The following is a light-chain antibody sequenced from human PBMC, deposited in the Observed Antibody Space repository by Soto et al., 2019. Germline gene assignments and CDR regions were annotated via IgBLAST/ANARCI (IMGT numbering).Light chain of an antibody. CDR1: NSNIGSDT. Sequence: QSVLTQPPSASGTPGQRVTISCSGSNSNIGSDTVNWYQQLPGTAPKLLIYSDNQRPSGVPDRFSGSKSGTSASLAISGLQSGDEADYYCATWDDSLNGYVFGTGTKVTAL. J-gene: IGLJ1*01. V-gene: IGLV1-44*01. CDR3: ATWDDSLNGYV. CDR2: SDN.